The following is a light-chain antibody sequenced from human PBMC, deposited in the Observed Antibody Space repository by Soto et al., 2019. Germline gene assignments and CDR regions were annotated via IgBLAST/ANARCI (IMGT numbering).Light chain of an antibody. CDR2: GAS. Sequence: EIVLTQSPATLSLSPGERATLSCRASQSVRSGYLAWYQQKPGQAPRLLIYGASSRATGIPDRFSGTGSGTDFTLTIRRLEPEDFAVYSCQQYGSSPQTFGQGTKVEIK. J-gene: IGKJ1*01. V-gene: IGKV3-20*01. CDR3: QQYGSSPQT. CDR1: QSVRSGY.